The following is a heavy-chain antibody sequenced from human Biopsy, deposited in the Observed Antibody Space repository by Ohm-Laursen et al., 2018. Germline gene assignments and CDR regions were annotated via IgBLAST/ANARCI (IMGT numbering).Heavy chain of an antibody. J-gene: IGHJ6*02. D-gene: IGHD3-22*01. CDR3: VRGVDYYDPYHYYALDV. CDR1: GESFNGYY. V-gene: IGHV4-34*01. CDR2: INHSGRT. Sequence: SETLSLTCAVYGESFNGYYWSWIRQTPGKGLEWIGEINHSGRTNYNPFLKSRVTISVDTPKNQFSLKVRSVTAADTAVYYCVRGVDYYDPYHYYALDVWGQGTTVTVSS.